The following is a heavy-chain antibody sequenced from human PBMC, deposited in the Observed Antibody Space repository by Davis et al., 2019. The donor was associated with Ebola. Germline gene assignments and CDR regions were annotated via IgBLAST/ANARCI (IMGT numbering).Heavy chain of an antibody. CDR2: ISSRSTYI. J-gene: IGHJ4*02. V-gene: IGHV3-21*01. Sequence: GESLKISCAASGFTFSSYSMNWVRQAPGKGPEWVSSISSRSTYIFYADSVKGRFTISRDNAKNSLYLQMNSLRDEDSALYFCTRETTVAGTGFEYWGQGTLVTVSS. CDR3: TRETTVAGTGFEY. CDR1: GFTFSSYS. D-gene: IGHD6-19*01.